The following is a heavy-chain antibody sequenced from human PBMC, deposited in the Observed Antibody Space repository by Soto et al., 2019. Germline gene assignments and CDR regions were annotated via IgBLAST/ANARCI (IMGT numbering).Heavy chain of an antibody. D-gene: IGHD6-13*01. Sequence: SETLSLTCTVSGGSISSGGYYWSWIRQHPGKGLEWIGYIYYSGSTYYNPSLKSRVTISVDTSKNQFSLKLSSVTAADTAVYYCAVSIAAAGTFWASELDYWGQGTLVTVSS. CDR1: GGSISSGGYY. V-gene: IGHV4-31*03. J-gene: IGHJ4*02. CDR3: AVSIAAAGTFWASELDY. CDR2: IYYSGST.